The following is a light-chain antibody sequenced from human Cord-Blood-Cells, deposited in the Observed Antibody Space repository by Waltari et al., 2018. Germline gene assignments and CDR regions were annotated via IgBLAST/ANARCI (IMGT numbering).Light chain of an antibody. V-gene: IGKV3-15*01. CDR2: GAS. CDR3: QQYNNWPIT. Sequence: EIVMTQSPATLSVSPGERATLSCRASQSVSSNLAWYQQKPGQAPRLLIYGASNRATGIPARFSGSGSGTEFTLTISSLQSEDFAVYDCQQYNNWPITFGQGTRLEIK. J-gene: IGKJ5*01. CDR1: QSVSSN.